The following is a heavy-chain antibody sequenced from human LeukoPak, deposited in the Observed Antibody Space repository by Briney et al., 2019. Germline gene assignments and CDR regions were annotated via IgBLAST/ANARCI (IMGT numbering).Heavy chain of an antibody. D-gene: IGHD2-2*01. J-gene: IGHJ4*02. Sequence: SETLSLTCTVSGASISSSGYYWSWIRQPPGKGLEWIGYIYHSGTTHYNPSLKSRVTVSVDRSKNQFSLKLSSVSAADTAVYYCARSPLGHCSSTSCLYYYFDSWGQGTLVTVSS. CDR2: IYHSGTT. CDR3: ARSPLGHCSSTSCLYYYFDS. CDR1: GASISSSGYY. V-gene: IGHV4-30-2*01.